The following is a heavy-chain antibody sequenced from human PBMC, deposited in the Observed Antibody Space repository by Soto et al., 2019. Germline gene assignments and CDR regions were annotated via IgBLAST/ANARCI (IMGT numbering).Heavy chain of an antibody. V-gene: IGHV4-39*01. CDR1: GGSISSSSYY. CDR2: IYYSGST. J-gene: IGHJ4*02. CDR3: ASLPPRIAAKWCYFDY. D-gene: IGHD6-13*01. Sequence: QLQLQESGPGLVKPSETLSLTCTVSGGSISSSSYYWGWIRQPPGKGLEWIGSIYYSGSTYYNPSVKSRVTMSVDTSKNQFSVKLSSVTAADTAVYYCASLPPRIAAKWCYFDYWGQGTLVTVSS.